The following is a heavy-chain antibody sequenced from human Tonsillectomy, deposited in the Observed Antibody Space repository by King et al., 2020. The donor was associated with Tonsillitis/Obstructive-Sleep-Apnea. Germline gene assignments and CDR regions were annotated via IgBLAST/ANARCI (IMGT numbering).Heavy chain of an antibody. V-gene: IGHV4-34*01. J-gene: IGHJ6*03. D-gene: IGHD2-15*01. Sequence: VQLPQWGAGLLKPSETLSLTCAVYGGSFSGYYWSWIRQPPGKGLEWIGEINHSGSTNYNPSLKSRVTISVDTSKNQFSLKLSSVTAADTAVYYCARDDIVVVVAEGHYYYYMDVWGKGTTVTVSS. CDR1: GGSFSGYY. CDR2: INHSGST. CDR3: ARDDIVVVVAEGHYYYYMDV.